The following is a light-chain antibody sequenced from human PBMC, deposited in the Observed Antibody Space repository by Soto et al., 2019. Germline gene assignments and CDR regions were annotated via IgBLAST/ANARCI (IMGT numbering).Light chain of an antibody. Sequence: QSVLTQPASVSGSPGQSIAISCTGNSSDVGSYNYVSWYQHHPGKAPKVMIYDVSSRPSGVSSRFSGSKSGNTASLTISGLQAEDEADYYCISYTTISTYVFGTGTKLTVL. CDR3: ISYTTISTYV. CDR1: SSDVGSYNY. J-gene: IGLJ1*01. CDR2: DVS. V-gene: IGLV2-14*03.